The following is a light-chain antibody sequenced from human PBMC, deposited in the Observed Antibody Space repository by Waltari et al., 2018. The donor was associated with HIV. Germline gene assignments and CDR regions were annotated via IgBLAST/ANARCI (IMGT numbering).Light chain of an antibody. Sequence: QSVLPQPPSVSAAPGQKVTIYCSGRSSNIGNSYVSWYQHLPGTAPQLLIYEEDKRHSGIPDRCSGSNSGTWATLGVTGRQTGDGADYSCGTWDSRLSAFVFGTVTKVTVL. CDR3: GTWDSRLSAFV. CDR2: EED. J-gene: IGLJ1*01. CDR1: SSNIGNSY. V-gene: IGLV1-51*01.